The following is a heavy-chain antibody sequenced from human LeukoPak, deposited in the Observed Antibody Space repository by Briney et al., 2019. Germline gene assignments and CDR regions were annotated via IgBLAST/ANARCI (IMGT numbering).Heavy chain of an antibody. J-gene: IGHJ3*02. Sequence: GGSLRLSCAASGFTFSNYAMNWVRQAPGKGLEWVAVDGGGGNRYYTDSVKGRFTISRDDLKSTLSLQMNSLRPEDTAIYYCAKDSWAGNGIYDPFDIWGQGTMVAVPS. CDR2: DGGGGNR. CDR3: AKDSWAGNGIYDPFDI. V-gene: IGHV3-23*01. CDR1: GFTFSNYA. D-gene: IGHD2-8*01.